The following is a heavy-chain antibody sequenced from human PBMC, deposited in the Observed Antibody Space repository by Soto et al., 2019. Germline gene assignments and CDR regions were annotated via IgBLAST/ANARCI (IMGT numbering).Heavy chain of an antibody. CDR2: INHSGST. CDR3: ARGVPYYYGSGIPAWFDP. CDR1: GGSFSGYF. D-gene: IGHD3-10*01. Sequence: SETLSLTCAVYGGSFSGYFWSWIRQPPGKGLEWIGEINHSGSTNYNPSLKSRVTISVDTSKNQFSLNLSSVTAADTAVYYCARGVPYYYGSGIPAWFDPWGQGTLVTVSS. J-gene: IGHJ5*02. V-gene: IGHV4-34*01.